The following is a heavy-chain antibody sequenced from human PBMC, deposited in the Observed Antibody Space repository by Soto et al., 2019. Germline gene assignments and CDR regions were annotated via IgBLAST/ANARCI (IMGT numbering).Heavy chain of an antibody. CDR2: ISAYNGNT. J-gene: IGHJ4*02. D-gene: IGHD5-12*01. Sequence: QVQLVQSGAEVKKPGASVKVSCKASGYTFTSYGISWVRQAPGQGLEWMGWISAYNGNTNYAQKLQGRVTMTTDTATSTAYMELRSLRSDDTAVYYCVIGDGYTITHSRTFDYWGQGTLVTVSS. V-gene: IGHV1-18*01. CDR1: GYTFTSYG. CDR3: VIGDGYTITHSRTFDY.